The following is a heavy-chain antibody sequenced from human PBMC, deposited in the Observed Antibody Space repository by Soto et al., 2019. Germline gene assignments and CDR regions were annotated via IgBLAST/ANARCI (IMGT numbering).Heavy chain of an antibody. CDR1: GGSINSYY. D-gene: IGHD3-10*01. Sequence: SETLSLTCTVSGGSINSYYWSWIRQSPGKGLEWIGYIYYTGSTNYNPSLKSRVTVSLDTSKNQFSLKLTSVTAADTAVYYCARHQKGLLSWFDPWGQGTLVTVSS. CDR3: ARHQKGLLSWFDP. V-gene: IGHV4-59*08. J-gene: IGHJ5*02. CDR2: IYYTGST.